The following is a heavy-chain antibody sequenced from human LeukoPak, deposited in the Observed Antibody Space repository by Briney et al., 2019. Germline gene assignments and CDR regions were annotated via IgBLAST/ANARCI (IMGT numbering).Heavy chain of an antibody. Sequence: GGALRLSCAASGFTFSSYAMSWVRQAPGKGLEWVSAISGSGGSAYYADSVKGRFTISRDNSKNTLYLQMNSLRAEDTAVYYCAKVTGLYSSSSVDYFDYWGQGTLVTVSS. CDR3: AKVTGLYSSSSVDYFDY. CDR2: ISGSGGSA. V-gene: IGHV3-23*01. J-gene: IGHJ4*02. D-gene: IGHD6-6*01. CDR1: GFTFSSYA.